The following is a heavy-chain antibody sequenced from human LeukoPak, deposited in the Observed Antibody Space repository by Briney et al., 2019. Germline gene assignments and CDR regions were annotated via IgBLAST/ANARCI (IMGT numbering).Heavy chain of an antibody. CDR3: AKDSGYSYGNDAFDI. Sequence: PGRSLRLSCAASGFTFDDYAMHWVRQAPGKGLEWVSGISWNSGSIGYADSVKGRFTISRDNAKNSLYLQMNSLRAEDTALYYCAKDSGYSYGNDAFDIWGQGTMVTVSS. CDR1: GFTFDDYA. V-gene: IGHV3-9*01. J-gene: IGHJ3*02. D-gene: IGHD5-18*01. CDR2: ISWNSGSI.